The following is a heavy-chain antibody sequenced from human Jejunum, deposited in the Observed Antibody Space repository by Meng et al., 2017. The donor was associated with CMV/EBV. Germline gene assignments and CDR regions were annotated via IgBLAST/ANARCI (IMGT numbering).Heavy chain of an antibody. J-gene: IGHJ3*02. CDR1: TFRLYA. Sequence: TFRLYAMTWGRQAPGKGLQWVSCISGSGGSTYYADSVKGRFNISRDNSKNTLYLEMNTLRAEDTGVYYCAKDRSGRFYYPEAFDIWGRGTMVTVSS. D-gene: IGHD3-10*01. CDR3: AKDRSGRFYYPEAFDI. CDR2: ISGSGGST. V-gene: IGHV3-23*01.